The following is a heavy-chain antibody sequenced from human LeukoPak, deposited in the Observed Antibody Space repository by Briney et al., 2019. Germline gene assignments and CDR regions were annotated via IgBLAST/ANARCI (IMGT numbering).Heavy chain of an antibody. CDR3: ARHLSQGDGDKRGFDY. CDR2: ISSSGST. J-gene: IGHJ4*02. D-gene: IGHD5-24*01. V-gene: IGHV4-39*01. Sequence: SETLSLTCTVSGGSISSRPYDWGWIRQTPGKGLEYIGSISSSGSTYYNPSLQSRVTISVDASKNQFSLKLDSLTAADTAVYPCARHLSQGDGDKRGFDYWGQGTLVTVSS. CDR1: GGSISSRPYD.